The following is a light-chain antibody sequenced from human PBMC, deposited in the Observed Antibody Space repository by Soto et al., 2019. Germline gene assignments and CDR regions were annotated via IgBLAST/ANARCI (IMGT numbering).Light chain of an antibody. CDR2: GAS. V-gene: IGKV3-15*01. CDR3: QQYNNWPRT. CDR1: QSISSN. Sequence: IVMTQSPATLSVSPGERATLSCRASQSISSNLAWYQQKPGQAPRLLIYGASTRATGIPARFSGSGSGTEFTLTISSLHSEDFALYYCQQYNNWPRTFGQGTKVEIK. J-gene: IGKJ1*01.